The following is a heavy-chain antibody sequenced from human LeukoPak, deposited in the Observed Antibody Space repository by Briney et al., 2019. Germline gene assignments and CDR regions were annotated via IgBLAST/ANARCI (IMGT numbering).Heavy chain of an antibody. D-gene: IGHD4-11*01. J-gene: IGHJ6*02. V-gene: IGHV4-59*08. CDR1: GGSISSYY. Sequence: SETLSLTCTVSGGSISSYYWSWIRQPPGKGLEWIGYIDYSGSTNYNPPLKSRVTISVDTSKNQFSLKLTSVTAADTAVYYCAGITVTADYYFYGMDVWGQGTTVTVSS. CDR2: IDYSGST. CDR3: AGITVTADYYFYGMDV.